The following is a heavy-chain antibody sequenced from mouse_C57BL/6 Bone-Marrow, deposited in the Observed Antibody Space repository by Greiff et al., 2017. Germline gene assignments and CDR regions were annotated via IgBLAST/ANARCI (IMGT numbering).Heavy chain of an antibody. CDR1: GFTFSDYG. D-gene: IGHD1-1*01. CDR3: ARRGLLRTGYYAMDY. V-gene: IGHV5-15*04. Sequence: EVKLMESGGGLVQPGGSLKLSCAASGFTFSDYGMAWVRQAPRKGPEWVAFISNLAYSIYYADTVTGRFTISRENAKNTLYLEMSSLRSEDTAMYYCARRGLLRTGYYAMDYWGQGTSVTVSS. CDR2: ISNLAYSI. J-gene: IGHJ4*01.